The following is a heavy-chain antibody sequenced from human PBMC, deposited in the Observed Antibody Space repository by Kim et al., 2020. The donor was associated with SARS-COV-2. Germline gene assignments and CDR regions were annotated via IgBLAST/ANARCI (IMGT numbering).Heavy chain of an antibody. J-gene: IGHJ6*02. D-gene: IGHD3-10*01. CDR3: ASHAYGSGSYYPFDYYYYGMDV. CDR1: GFTFSSYG. V-gene: IGHV3-33*05. Sequence: GGSLRLSCAASGFTFSSYGMHWVRQAPGKGLEWVAVISYDGSNKYYADSVKGRFTISRDNSKNTLYLQMNSLRAEDTAVYYCASHAYGSGSYYPFDYYYYGMDVWGQGTTVTVSS. CDR2: ISYDGSNK.